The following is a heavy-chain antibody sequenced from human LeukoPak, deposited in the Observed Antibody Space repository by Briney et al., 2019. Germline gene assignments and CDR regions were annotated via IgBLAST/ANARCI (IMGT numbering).Heavy chain of an antibody. V-gene: IGHV1-69*05. CDR2: IIPIFGTA. CDR3: ARGVGYYYYYLDV. Sequence: SVKVSCKASGGTFSSYAISWVRQAPGQGLEWMGGIIPIFGTANYAQKFQGRVTVTRDTPTSTVYMEVSSLRSEDTAVYYCARGVGYYYYYLDVWGKGTTVTVSS. J-gene: IGHJ6*03. CDR1: GGTFSSYA.